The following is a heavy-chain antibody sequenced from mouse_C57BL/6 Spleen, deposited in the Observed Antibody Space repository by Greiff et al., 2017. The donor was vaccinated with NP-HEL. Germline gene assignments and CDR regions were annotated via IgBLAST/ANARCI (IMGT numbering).Heavy chain of an antibody. CDR1: GYTFTSYW. J-gene: IGHJ3*01. D-gene: IGHD2-5*01. CDR2: IDPSDSYT. CDR3: ASYSNYVY. Sequence: VQLQQSGAELVKPGASVKLSCKASGYTFTSYWMQWVKQRPGQGLEWIGEIDPSDSYTNYNQKFKGKATLTVDTSSSTAYMQLSSLTSEDSAVYYCASYSNYVYWGQGTLVTVSA. V-gene: IGHV1-50*01.